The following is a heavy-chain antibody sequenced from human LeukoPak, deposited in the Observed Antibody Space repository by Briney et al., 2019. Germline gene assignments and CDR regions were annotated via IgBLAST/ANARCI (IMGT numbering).Heavy chain of an antibody. D-gene: IGHD2/OR15-2a*01. Sequence: GGSLKPSCKAPGYNFTSYWNAWVRQKPGHGPGGMVSLYPFYFSKTYSPSFQGQVTMSADRSINTAYLQWSSLKASDTAMYYCVRQKIVPGASQLRTFDAWGLGTLVSVSS. CDR2: LYPFYFSK. CDR1: GYNFTSYW. J-gene: IGHJ4*02. CDR3: VRQKIVPGASQLRTFDA. V-gene: IGHV5-51*01.